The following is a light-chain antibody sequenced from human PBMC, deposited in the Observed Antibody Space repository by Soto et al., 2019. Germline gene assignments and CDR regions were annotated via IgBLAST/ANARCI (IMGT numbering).Light chain of an antibody. V-gene: IGKV3D-20*02. CDR1: QSVSNNY. CDR2: GAS. J-gene: IGKJ4*01. CDR3: QQSNIWPLT. Sequence: EIVLTQSPGTLSLSPGERATLSCRASQSVSNNYLAWYQQKPGQAPRLLIYGASNRATGIPDRFSGSGSGTDFTLTISRLEPEDFAVYYCQQSNIWPLTFGGGTKVDIK.